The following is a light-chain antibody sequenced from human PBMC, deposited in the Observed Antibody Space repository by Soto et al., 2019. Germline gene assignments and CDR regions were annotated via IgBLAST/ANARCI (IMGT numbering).Light chain of an antibody. CDR3: ISHVGHSNV. CDR1: SSDVGGSDY. J-gene: IGLJ1*01. CDR2: DVS. V-gene: IGLV2-8*01. Sequence: QSVLTQPPSASGSPGQSVTISCTGTSSDVGGSDYVSWYQHHPGKAPKLMIYDVSKRPSGVPDRFSGSKSGNMASLTVSGLKADDEADYYCISHVGHSNVFGTGTKLTVL.